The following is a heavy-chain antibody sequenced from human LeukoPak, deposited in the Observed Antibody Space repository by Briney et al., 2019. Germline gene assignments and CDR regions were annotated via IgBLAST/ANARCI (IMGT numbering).Heavy chain of an antibody. CDR3: ARAPRRYSSSWYNQKRDYYYYYYMDV. V-gene: IGHV4-34*01. CDR2: INHSGST. CDR1: GGSFSGYY. Sequence: PSETLSLTCAVYGGSFSGYYWSWIRQPPGKGLEWIGEINHSGSTNYNPSLKSRVTISVDTSKNQFSLKLSSVTAADTAVYYCARAPRRYSSSWYNQKRDYYYYYYMDVWGKGTTVTVSS. D-gene: IGHD6-13*01. J-gene: IGHJ6*03.